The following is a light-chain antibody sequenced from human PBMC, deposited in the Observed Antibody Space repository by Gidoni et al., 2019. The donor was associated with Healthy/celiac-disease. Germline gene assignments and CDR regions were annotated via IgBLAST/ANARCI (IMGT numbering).Light chain of an antibody. Sequence: QSALTQPRSVSGSPGQSVTISCTGTSSDVGGYNYVSCYQQHPGKDPKLMIYDVSKRPSGVPDRFSGSKSGNTASLTISGLQAEDEADYYCCSYAGSYTRRHVVFGGGTKLTVL. V-gene: IGLV2-11*01. J-gene: IGLJ2*01. CDR2: DVS. CDR3: CSYAGSYTRRHVV. CDR1: SSDVGGYNY.